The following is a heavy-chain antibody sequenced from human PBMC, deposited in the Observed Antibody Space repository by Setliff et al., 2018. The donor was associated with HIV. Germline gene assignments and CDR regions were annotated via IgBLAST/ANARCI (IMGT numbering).Heavy chain of an antibody. D-gene: IGHD5-12*01. J-gene: IGHJ6*03. CDR2: IRSKAYGGTT. V-gene: IGHV3-49*04. CDR1: GFNFGDFA. CDR3: TRDRSDYAVYYYYMDV. Sequence: GGSLRLSCTASGFNFGDFAMSWVRQAPGKGLEWVGFIRSKAYGGTTEYAASVKGRFTISRDDSKSIAYLQMNSLKTEDTAVYYCTRDRSDYAVYYYYMDVWGKGTTVPSP.